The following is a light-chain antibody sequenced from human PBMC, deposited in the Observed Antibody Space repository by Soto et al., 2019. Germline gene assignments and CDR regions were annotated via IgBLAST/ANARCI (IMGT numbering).Light chain of an antibody. CDR2: EVS. V-gene: IGLV2-23*02. J-gene: IGLJ1*01. CDR1: ASDVGSYKF. CDR3: CSSGGSPTYV. Sequence: QSVLTQPASVSGSPGQSITISCTGTASDVGSYKFVSWYQHLPDKAPKLIIFEVSERPSGISDRFSGSKSGNTASLTISGLQAEDEADYYCCSSGGSPTYVFGTGTKLTVL.